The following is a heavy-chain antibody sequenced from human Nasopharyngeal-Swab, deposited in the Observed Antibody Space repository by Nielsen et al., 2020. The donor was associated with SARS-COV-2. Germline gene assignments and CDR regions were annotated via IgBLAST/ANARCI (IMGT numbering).Heavy chain of an antibody. D-gene: IGHD4-17*01. Sequence: WIRQSPSRGLEWLGRTYYRSKRYNDYAVSVKSRITINPDTSKNQFSLHLNSVTPEDTAVYYCARARGAYGDYYYYYYTDVWGKGTTVTVPS. CDR2: TYYRSKRYN. CDR3: ARARGAYGDYYYYYYTDV. J-gene: IGHJ6*03. V-gene: IGHV6-1*01.